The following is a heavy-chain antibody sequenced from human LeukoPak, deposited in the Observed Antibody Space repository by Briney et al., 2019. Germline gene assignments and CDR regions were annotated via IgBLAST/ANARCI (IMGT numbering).Heavy chain of an antibody. D-gene: IGHD6-19*01. CDR1: GFTFSSYS. CDR3: ARAEWKYSSGWA. Sequence: PGGSLRLSCAASGFTFSSYSMNWVRQAPGKGLEWVSSISSSSSYIYYADSVKGRFTISRDNAKNSLYLQMNSLRAEDTAVYYCARAEWKYSSGWAWGQGTLVTVSS. J-gene: IGHJ5*02. V-gene: IGHV3-21*01. CDR2: ISSSSSYI.